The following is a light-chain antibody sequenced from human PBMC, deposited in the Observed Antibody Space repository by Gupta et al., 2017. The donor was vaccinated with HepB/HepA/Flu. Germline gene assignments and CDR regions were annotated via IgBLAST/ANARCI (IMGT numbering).Light chain of an antibody. J-gene: IGKJ1*01. CDR2: AAS. Sequence: DIQMTQSPSSLSASVGDRITITCRAGQSISNSLNWYQQKPGKAPKLLIYAASSLQSGVPSRFSGSGSGSDFTLTISSRQPEDFATYYCQQSDITPPWTFGQGTKVEIK. CDR3: QQSDITPPWT. CDR1: QSISNS. V-gene: IGKV1-39*01.